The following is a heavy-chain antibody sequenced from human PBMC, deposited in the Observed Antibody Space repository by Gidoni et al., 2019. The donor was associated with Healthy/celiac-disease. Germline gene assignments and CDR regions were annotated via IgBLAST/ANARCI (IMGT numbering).Heavy chain of an antibody. CDR2: ISSSSSTI. J-gene: IGHJ4*02. Sequence: EVQLVESGGGLVQPGGSLRLSCAASGFTFSSYSMNWVRQAPGKGLEWVSYISSSSSTIYYADSVKGRFTISRDNAKNSLYLQMNSLRDEDTAVYYCARASPYYDYVWGSYRYTKGAFDYWGQGTLVTVSS. CDR1: GFTFSSYS. D-gene: IGHD3-16*02. CDR3: ARASPYYDYVWGSYRYTKGAFDY. V-gene: IGHV3-48*02.